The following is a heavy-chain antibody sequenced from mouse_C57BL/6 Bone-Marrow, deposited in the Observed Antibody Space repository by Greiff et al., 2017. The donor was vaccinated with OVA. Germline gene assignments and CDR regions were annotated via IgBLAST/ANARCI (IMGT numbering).Heavy chain of an antibody. CDR2: INPYNGGT. CDR1: GYTFTDYY. J-gene: IGHJ3*01. D-gene: IGHD2-3*01. CDR3: ARRMLYDGYYPFAY. Sequence: EVKLVESGPVLVKPGASVKMSCKASGYTFTDYYMNWVKQSHGKSLEWIGVINPYNGGTSYNQKFKGKATLTVDKSSSTAYMELNSLTSEDSAVYYCARRMLYDGYYPFAYWGQGTLVTVSA. V-gene: IGHV1-19*01.